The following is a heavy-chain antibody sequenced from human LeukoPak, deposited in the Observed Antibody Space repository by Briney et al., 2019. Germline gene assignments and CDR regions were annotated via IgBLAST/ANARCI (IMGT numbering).Heavy chain of an antibody. CDR2: ISYDGSNK. CDR3: ARDDCSSTSCYPSPKLRY. J-gene: IGHJ4*02. CDR1: GFTFSSYA. D-gene: IGHD2-2*01. V-gene: IGHV3-30-3*01. Sequence: GGSLRLSCAASGFTFSSYAMHWVRQAPGKGLEWVAVISYDGSNKYYADSVKGRFTISRDNSKNMLYLQMNSLRAEDTAVYYCARDDCSSTSCYPSPKLRYWGQGTLVTVSS.